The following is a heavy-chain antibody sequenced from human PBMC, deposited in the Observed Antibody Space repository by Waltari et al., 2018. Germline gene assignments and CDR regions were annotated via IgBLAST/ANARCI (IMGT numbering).Heavy chain of an antibody. V-gene: IGHV3-30*18. Sequence: QMQLVESGGGVVQPGRSLRLSCAPSGFFFSNCNLHWVRQAPGQGLEWVAGISNDGNNKDYADSVKTRFTVSRENSKNTLYLQINSLRDDDTAVYYCVKYSGFDYFFDYWGQGILVTVSS. CDR2: ISNDGNNK. D-gene: IGHD5-12*01. CDR1: GFFFSNCN. CDR3: VKYSGFDYFFDY. J-gene: IGHJ4*02.